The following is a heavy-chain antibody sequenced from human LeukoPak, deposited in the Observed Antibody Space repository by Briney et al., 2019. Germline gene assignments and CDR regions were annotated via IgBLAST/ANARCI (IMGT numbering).Heavy chain of an antibody. CDR2: IRSKAYGGKT. Sequence: GGSLRLSCTASGFTFGDYAMSWVRQAPGKGLEWVGFIRSKAYGGKTEYAAYVKVRFTISRDDSKSIAYLQMNSLKPEDTAVYYCTRTLATYYYDSSGDPFDYWGQGTLVTVSS. CDR1: GFTFGDYA. J-gene: IGHJ4*02. CDR3: TRTLATYYYDSSGDPFDY. V-gene: IGHV3-49*04. D-gene: IGHD3-22*01.